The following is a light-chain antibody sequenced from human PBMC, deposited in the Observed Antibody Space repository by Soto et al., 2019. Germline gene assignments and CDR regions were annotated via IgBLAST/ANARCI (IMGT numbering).Light chain of an antibody. CDR1: QGISSY. Sequence: AIRMTQSPSSFSASTGDRVTITCRASQGISSYLAWYQQKPGKAPKLLIYAASTLQSGVPSRFSGTGSGTDFTLTFSCLQSEDFSTYYCRQYYSYPWTFGQGTKVEIK. CDR3: RQYYSYPWT. V-gene: IGKV1-8*01. CDR2: AAS. J-gene: IGKJ1*01.